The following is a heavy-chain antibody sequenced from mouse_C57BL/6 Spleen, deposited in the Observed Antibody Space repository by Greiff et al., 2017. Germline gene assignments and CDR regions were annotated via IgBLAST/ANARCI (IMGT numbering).Heavy chain of an antibody. V-gene: IGHV5-4*01. D-gene: IGHD2-4*01. CDR2: ISDGGSYT. Sequence: DVKLVESGGGLVKPGGSLKLSCAASGFTFSSYAMSWVRQTPEKRLEWVATISDGGSYTYYPDNVKGRFTISIDTAKNNLYLQMSHLKSEDTAMYYCARDRIYYDYDEGAGFAYWGQGTLVTVSA. CDR3: ARDRIYYDYDEGAGFAY. CDR1: GFTFSSYA. J-gene: IGHJ3*01.